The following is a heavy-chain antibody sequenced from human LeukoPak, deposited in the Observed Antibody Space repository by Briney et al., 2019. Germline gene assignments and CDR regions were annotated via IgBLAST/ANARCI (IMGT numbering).Heavy chain of an antibody. J-gene: IGHJ4*02. V-gene: IGHV3-21*04. Sequence: PGGSLRLSCAASGFTVSSNYMNWVRQAPGKGLEWLASITKYDGRLYYADSVRGRFTISRDTSQNELYLQMNSLRVDDSAIYYCAKDHSADGWPTFEYWGRGTLVTVSS. D-gene: IGHD5-24*01. CDR2: TKYDGRL. CDR1: GFTVSSNY. CDR3: AKDHSADGWPTFEY.